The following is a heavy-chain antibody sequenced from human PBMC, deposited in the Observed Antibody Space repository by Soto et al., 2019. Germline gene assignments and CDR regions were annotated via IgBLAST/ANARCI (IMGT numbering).Heavy chain of an antibody. J-gene: IGHJ4*02. D-gene: IGHD6-6*01. V-gene: IGHV4-30-4*01. Sequence: SETLSLTCTVSGGSISSGDYYWRWIRQPPGKGLEWIGYIYYSGSTYYNPSLKSRVTISVDTSKNQFSLKLSSVTAADTAVYYCAREISSSAEFDYWGQGTLVTVSS. CDR2: IYYSGST. CDR1: GGSISSGDYY. CDR3: AREISSSAEFDY.